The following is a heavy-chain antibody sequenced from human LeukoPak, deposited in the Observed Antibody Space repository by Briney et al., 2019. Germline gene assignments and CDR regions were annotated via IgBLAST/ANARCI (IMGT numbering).Heavy chain of an antibody. J-gene: IGHJ4*02. CDR3: ATHPRTINSPPSDY. Sequence: ASVKVSCKASGYTFTGYYFHWGRQGPAQGLEWMGWINSNTGATKYAQKFQGRLSMTRDTTISKAYLEVRRLTPDDTAVYYRATHPRTINSPPSDYCGQGTLVTASS. CDR2: INSNTGAT. D-gene: IGHD4/OR15-4a*01. CDR1: GYTFTGYY. V-gene: IGHV1-2*02.